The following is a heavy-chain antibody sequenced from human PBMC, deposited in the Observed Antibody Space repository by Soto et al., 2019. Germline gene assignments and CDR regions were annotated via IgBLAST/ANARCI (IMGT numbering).Heavy chain of an antibody. D-gene: IGHD6-13*01. V-gene: IGHV1-69*04. CDR1: GGTFSSYT. CDR2: IIPILGIA. CDR3: ARDYSSSWPNWFDP. J-gene: IGHJ5*02. Sequence: ASVKVSCKASGGTFSSYTISWVRQAPGQGLEWMGRIIPILGIANYAQKFQGRVTITADKSTSTAYMELSSLRSEDTAVYYCARDYSSSWPNWFDPWGQGTLVTVSS.